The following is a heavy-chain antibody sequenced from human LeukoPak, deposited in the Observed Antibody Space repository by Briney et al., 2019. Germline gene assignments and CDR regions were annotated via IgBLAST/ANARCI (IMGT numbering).Heavy chain of an antibody. Sequence: GESLKISCAASGFTFSSYWMSWVRQAPGKGLEWVANIKQDGSEKYYVDSVKGRFTISRDNAKNSLYLQMNSLRAEDTAVYYCASLSHKYYFDYWGQGTLVTVSP. CDR3: ASLSHKYYFDY. CDR1: GFTFSSYW. J-gene: IGHJ4*02. D-gene: IGHD5/OR15-5a*01. V-gene: IGHV3-7*01. CDR2: IKQDGSEK.